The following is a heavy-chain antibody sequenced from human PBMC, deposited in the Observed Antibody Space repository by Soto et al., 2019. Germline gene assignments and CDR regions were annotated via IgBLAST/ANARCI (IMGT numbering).Heavy chain of an antibody. D-gene: IGHD2-2*01. J-gene: IGHJ5*02. V-gene: IGHV4-39*01. CDR1: GGSISSSSYY. CDR2: IYYSGST. Sequence: SETLSLTCTVSGGSISSSSYYWGWIRQPPGKGLEWIGSIYYSGSTYYNPSLKSRVTISVDTSKNQFSLKLSSVTAADTAVYYCARGYCSSTSCYSNSGFDPWGQGPLVTVSS. CDR3: ARGYCSSTSCYSNSGFDP.